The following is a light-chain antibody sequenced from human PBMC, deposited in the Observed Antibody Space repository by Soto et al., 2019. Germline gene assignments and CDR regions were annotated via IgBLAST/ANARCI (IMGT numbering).Light chain of an antibody. CDR2: DAS. V-gene: IGKV1-33*01. CDR3: QHYNSYSEA. CDR1: LPISNY. Sequence: DIQMTQSPSSLSASVGDRVTITCRASLPISNYLAWYQQKPGKAPKLLIYDASSLETGVPSRFSGSGSGTDFTFTISSLQPDDFATYYCQHYNSYSEAFGQGTKVDIK. J-gene: IGKJ1*01.